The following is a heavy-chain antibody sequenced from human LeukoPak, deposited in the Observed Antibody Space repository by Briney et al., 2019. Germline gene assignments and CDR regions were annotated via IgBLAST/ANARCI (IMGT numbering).Heavy chain of an antibody. CDR1: GGSFSGYY. V-gene: IGHV4-34*01. CDR3: ARADERGCCSGGSCHYFDY. D-gene: IGHD2-15*01. Sequence: SETLSLTCAVYGGSFSGYYWSWIRQPPGKGLEWIGEINHSGSTNYNPSLKSRVTISVDTSKNQFSLKLSSVTAADTAVYYCARADERGCCSGGSCHYFDYWGQGTLVTVSS. CDR2: INHSGST. J-gene: IGHJ4*02.